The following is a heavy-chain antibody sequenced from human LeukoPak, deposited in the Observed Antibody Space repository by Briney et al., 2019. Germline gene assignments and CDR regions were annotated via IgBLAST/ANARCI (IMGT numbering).Heavy chain of an antibody. Sequence: GGSLRLSCAASGFTFSDYWMIWARQAPGKGLEWVANIRPDGNDRYLVDSARGRFTISRDNAKNSLYLQMNSLRAEDTAMYYCARGTAGTYDYWGQGTLVTVSS. CDR3: ARGTAGTYDY. CDR1: GFTFSDYW. V-gene: IGHV3-7*01. CDR2: IRPDGNDR. J-gene: IGHJ4*02. D-gene: IGHD6-19*01.